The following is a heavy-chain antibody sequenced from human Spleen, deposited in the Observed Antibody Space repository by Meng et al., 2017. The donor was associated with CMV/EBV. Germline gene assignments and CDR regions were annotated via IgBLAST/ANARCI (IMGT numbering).Heavy chain of an antibody. Sequence: YFVPWVRQAPGQGLEWMAMIKPTGGRTAYAQSFQDRVTMTWDMSTSTVYMELSSLRSEDTAVYYCARDRARPSLRYSSSWNNWFDPWGQGTLVTVSS. V-gene: IGHV1-46*01. CDR3: ARDRARPSLRYSSSWNNWFDP. D-gene: IGHD6-13*01. CDR1: YF. CDR2: IKPTGGRT. J-gene: IGHJ5*02.